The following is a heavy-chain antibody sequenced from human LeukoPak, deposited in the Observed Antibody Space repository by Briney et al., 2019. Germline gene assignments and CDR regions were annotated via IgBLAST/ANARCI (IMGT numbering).Heavy chain of an antibody. CDR2: IYTSGST. D-gene: IGHD6-19*01. Sequence: SETLSLTCIVSGGSISSYYWSWVRQPAGKGLDWIGRIYTSGSTNYNPSVKSRVTMSVDTSKNQFSLRLSSVTAADTAVYYCARDSSGWYNWFDPWGQGTLVTVSS. CDR1: GGSISSYY. J-gene: IGHJ5*02. CDR3: ARDSSGWYNWFDP. V-gene: IGHV4-4*07.